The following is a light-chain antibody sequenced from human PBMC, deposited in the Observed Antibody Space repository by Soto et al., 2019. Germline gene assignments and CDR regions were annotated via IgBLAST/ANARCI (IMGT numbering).Light chain of an antibody. V-gene: IGKV3-11*01. J-gene: IGKJ1*01. Sequence: EIVLTQSPGTLSVSPGERATLSCRASQSVSSNLAWYQQKPGQAPRLLIYDASNRATGVPARFSGSRSGTDFTLTISDLEPADFGLYYCQQRLNWPPGFGQGTKVDIK. CDR1: QSVSSN. CDR2: DAS. CDR3: QQRLNWPPG.